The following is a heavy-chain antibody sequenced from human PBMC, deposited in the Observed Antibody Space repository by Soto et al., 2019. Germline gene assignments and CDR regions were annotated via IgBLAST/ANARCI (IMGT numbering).Heavy chain of an antibody. J-gene: IGHJ4*02. Sequence: EVQLVESGGGWIQPGGSLRLSCAASGFAVSSKYMTWVRQAPGKGLEWVSVIYGGGTTYYAVAVKGRFTISRDTSKNTMYLQMSSLRAEYTAVYYCVQTTGWPGFDFWGQGTLVTVSS. D-gene: IGHD6-19*01. CDR1: GFAVSSKY. CDR2: IYGGGTT. V-gene: IGHV3-53*01. CDR3: VQTTGWPGFDF.